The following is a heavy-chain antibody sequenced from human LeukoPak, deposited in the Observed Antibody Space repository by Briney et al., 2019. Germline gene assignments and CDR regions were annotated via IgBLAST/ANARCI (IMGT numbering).Heavy chain of an antibody. J-gene: IGHJ5*02. V-gene: IGHV3-53*01. Sequence: GGSLRLSCVVSGFTVSSNYMSWVRQAPGKGLEWVSVIYSGGSTYYADSVKGRFTISRDNSKNTLYLQMNSLRAEDTAVYYCARVWDGYNYGYNWFDPWGQGTLVTVSS. CDR2: IYSGGST. CDR1: GFTVSSNY. D-gene: IGHD5-24*01. CDR3: ARVWDGYNYGYNWFDP.